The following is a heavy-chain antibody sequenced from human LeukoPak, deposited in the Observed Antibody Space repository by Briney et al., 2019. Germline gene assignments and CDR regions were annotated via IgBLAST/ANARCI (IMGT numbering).Heavy chain of an antibody. CDR1: GYTFTSYA. D-gene: IGHD2-15*01. V-gene: IGHV7-4-1*02. Sequence: ASVKVSCKASGYTFTSYAMNWVRQAPGQGLEWMGWINTNTGNPTYAQGFTGRFVFSLDTSVSTAYLQISSLKAEDTAVYYCARTNIVVVVAARRTRFDPWGQGTLVTVSS. CDR3: ARTNIVVVVAARRTRFDP. CDR2: INTNTGNP. J-gene: IGHJ5*02.